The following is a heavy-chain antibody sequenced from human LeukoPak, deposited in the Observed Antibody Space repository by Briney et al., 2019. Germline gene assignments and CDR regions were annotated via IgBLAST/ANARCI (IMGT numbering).Heavy chain of an antibody. CDR1: GGSISSGGYS. CDR2: IYHSGST. Sequence: PSETLSLTCAVSGGSISSGGYSWSWIRQPRGKGLEWIGYIYHSGSTYYNPSLKSRVTISVDRSKNQFSLKLSSVTAADTAVYYCARVGFALSSFLDYWGQGTLVTVSS. J-gene: IGHJ4*02. CDR3: ARVGFALSSFLDY. V-gene: IGHV4-30-2*01. D-gene: IGHD2/OR15-2a*01.